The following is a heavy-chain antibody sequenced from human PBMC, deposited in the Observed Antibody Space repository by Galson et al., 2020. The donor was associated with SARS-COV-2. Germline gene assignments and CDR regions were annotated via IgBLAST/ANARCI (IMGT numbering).Heavy chain of an antibody. V-gene: IGHV4-34*01. CDR2: INHSGST. J-gene: IGHJ4*02. D-gene: IGHD3-22*01. Sequence: SETLSLTCAVYGGSFSGYYWSWIRQPPGKGLEWIGEINHSGSTNYNPSLKSRVTISVDTSKNQFSLKLSSVTAADTAVYFCARADSGGSPSVESWGQGTLVTVSS. CDR1: GGSFSGYY. CDR3: ARADSGGSPSVES.